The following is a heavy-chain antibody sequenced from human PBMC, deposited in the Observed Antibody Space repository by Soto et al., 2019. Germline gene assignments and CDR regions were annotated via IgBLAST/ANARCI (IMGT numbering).Heavy chain of an antibody. Sequence: LSLTCAVSGGSISSGGYSWSWIRQPPGKGLEWIGYIYYSGSTYYNPSLKSRVTISVDTSKNQFSLKLSSVTAADTAVYYCARDRLELKYYYDSSGYYKEDAFDIWGQGTMVTVS. V-gene: IGHV4-31*11. CDR3: ARDRLELKYYYDSSGYYKEDAFDI. J-gene: IGHJ3*02. CDR2: IYYSGST. D-gene: IGHD3-22*01. CDR1: GGSISSGGYS.